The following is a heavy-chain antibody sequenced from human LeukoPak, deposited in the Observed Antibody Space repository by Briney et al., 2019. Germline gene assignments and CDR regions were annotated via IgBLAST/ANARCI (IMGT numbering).Heavy chain of an antibody. D-gene: IGHD2-2*01. CDR2: MYSGGST. J-gene: IGHJ6*02. CDR1: GFSVSGNY. CDR3: AREQVVVGRGYYGMDV. Sequence: GGSLRLSCAVSGFSVSGNYMTWVRQAPGKGLEWVSVMYSGGSTFYGDSVKGRFTISRDNSMNTLYLQMNSLRVDDTAVYYCAREQVVVGRGYYGMDVWGQGTTVTVSS. V-gene: IGHV3-66*01.